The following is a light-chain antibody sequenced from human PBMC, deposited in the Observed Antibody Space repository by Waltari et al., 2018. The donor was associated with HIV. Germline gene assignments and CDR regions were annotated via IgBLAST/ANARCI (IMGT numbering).Light chain of an antibody. CDR3: QSYDTSLSGSMV. CDR1: SSNIGSTYT. CDR2: VND. J-gene: IGLJ2*01. V-gene: IGLV1-40*01. Sequence: QSVLTQPASVSGAPGQRVTISCTGSSSNIGSTYTVSWYRQLPGKAPRLLIYVNDLRPSGVPDRFSGSKSGSSASLAITGLHADDEAVYYCQSYDTSLSGSMVFGAGTKLTVL.